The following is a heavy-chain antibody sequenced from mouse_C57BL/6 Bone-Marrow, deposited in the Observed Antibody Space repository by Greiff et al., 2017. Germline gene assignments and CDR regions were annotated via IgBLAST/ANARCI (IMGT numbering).Heavy chain of an antibody. D-gene: IGHD1-1*01. J-gene: IGHJ1*03. CDR1: GFTFSSYA. CDR3: TRVGYYGSRRYFDG. Sequence: EVMLVESGEGLVKPGGSLKLSCAASGFTFSSYAMSWVRQTPEKRLEWVAYISSGGDYIYYADPVKGRFTISRDNSRNTLYLQMSSLKSEDTAMYYCTRVGYYGSRRYFDGWGTGTTVTVSS. V-gene: IGHV5-9-1*02. CDR2: ISSGGDYI.